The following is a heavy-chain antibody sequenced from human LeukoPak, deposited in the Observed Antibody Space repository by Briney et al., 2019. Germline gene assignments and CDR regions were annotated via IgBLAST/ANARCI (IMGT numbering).Heavy chain of an antibody. Sequence: GGSLRLSCAASGFTFSSYSMNWVRQAPGKGLEWVGRIKRIIDGGTTDYAAPVKGRFTVSRDDSINTLYLQMSSLKTEDTAVYYCAAQGGSGDLRYWGQGTLVTVSS. D-gene: IGHD4-17*01. V-gene: IGHV3-15*01. J-gene: IGHJ4*02. CDR2: IKRIIDGGTT. CDR1: GFTFSSYS. CDR3: AAQGGSGDLRY.